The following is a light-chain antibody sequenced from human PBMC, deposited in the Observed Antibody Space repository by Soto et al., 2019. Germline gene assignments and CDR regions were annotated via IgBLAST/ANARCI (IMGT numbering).Light chain of an antibody. J-gene: IGKJ1*01. V-gene: IGKV2-28*01. CDR3: MRTLQAPRT. CDR1: QSLLHSNGYNF. Sequence: DIVMTQSPLSLPVTPGEPASISCRSSQSLLHSNGYNFLDWYVQKPGQSPQLLIYLGSNRASGVPDRFSGSGSGTDFTLKTSRVEAEHVGVYYCMRTLQAPRTFGQGTKVEFK. CDR2: LGS.